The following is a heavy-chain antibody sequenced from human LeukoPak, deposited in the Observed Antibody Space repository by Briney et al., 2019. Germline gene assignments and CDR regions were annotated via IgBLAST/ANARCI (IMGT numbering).Heavy chain of an antibody. CDR2: VHYSGST. D-gene: IGHD4-23*01. CDR1: GGSIISGAYY. Sequence: SETLSLTCTVSGGSIISGAYYSSWIRQHPGKGLEWIAYVHYSGSTYYNPSLKSRFTISLDTSQNQFSLKLRSVTAAEKAVYYCAGDSGNSAFDYWGQGTLVTVSS. V-gene: IGHV4-31*03. J-gene: IGHJ4*02. CDR3: AGDSGNSAFDY.